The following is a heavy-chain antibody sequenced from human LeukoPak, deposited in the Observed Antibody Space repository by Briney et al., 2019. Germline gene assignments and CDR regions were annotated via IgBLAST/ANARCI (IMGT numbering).Heavy chain of an antibody. Sequence: SVKVSCKASGGTFSSYAISWVRQAPGQGLEWMGGSIPIFGTANYAQKFQGRVTITADESTSTAYMELSSLRSEDTAVYYCARDRQQLPPYYYYYYYMDVWGKGTTVTVSS. D-gene: IGHD6-13*01. J-gene: IGHJ6*03. CDR2: SIPIFGTA. CDR3: ARDRQQLPPYYYYYYYMDV. V-gene: IGHV1-69*13. CDR1: GGTFSSYA.